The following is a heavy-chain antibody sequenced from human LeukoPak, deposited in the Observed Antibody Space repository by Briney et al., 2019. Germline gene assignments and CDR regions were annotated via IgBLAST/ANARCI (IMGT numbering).Heavy chain of an antibody. V-gene: IGHV1-24*01. Sequence: ASVKVSCKVSGYTLTELSMHWVRQAPGKGLEWMGGFDPEDGETIYAQKFQGRVTMTEDTSTDTAYMELSSLRSEDTAVYYCATAFGSPWAFDIWGQGTMVTVSS. CDR1: GYTLTELS. J-gene: IGHJ3*02. D-gene: IGHD1-26*01. CDR2: FDPEDGET. CDR3: ATAFGSPWAFDI.